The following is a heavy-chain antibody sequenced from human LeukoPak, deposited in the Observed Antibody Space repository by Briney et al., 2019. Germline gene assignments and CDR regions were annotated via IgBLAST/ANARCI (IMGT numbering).Heavy chain of an antibody. D-gene: IGHD6-13*01. J-gene: IGHJ4*02. V-gene: IGHV4-39*07. CDR1: GASISRTHYY. Sequence: SETLSLTCSVSGASISRTHYYWGWIRQPPGKGLEWIGSVYYSGTTHYNPSLESRVTISLDTSNNQFSLELTPVTAADAAVYYCARGFGYSSAWSDFWGQGTLVIVSS. CDR2: VYYSGTT. CDR3: ARGFGYSSAWSDF.